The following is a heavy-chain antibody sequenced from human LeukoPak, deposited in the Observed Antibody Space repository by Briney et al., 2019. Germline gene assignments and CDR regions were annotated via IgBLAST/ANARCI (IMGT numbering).Heavy chain of an antibody. CDR3: ARASGYDFWSGYHWFDP. V-gene: IGHV4-4*07. J-gene: IGHJ5*02. CDR2: IYTSGST. D-gene: IGHD3-3*01. CDR1: GGSISSYY. Sequence: SETLSLTCTVSGGSISSYYWSWIRQPAGKGLEWIGRIYTSGSTNYNPSLKSRVTMPVGTSKNQFPLKLSSVTAADTAVYYCARASGYDFWSGYHWFDPWGQGTLVTVSS.